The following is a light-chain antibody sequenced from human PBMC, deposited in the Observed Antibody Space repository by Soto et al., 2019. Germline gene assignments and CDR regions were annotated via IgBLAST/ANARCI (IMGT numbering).Light chain of an antibody. CDR2: KAS. Sequence: DIQMTQSPSTLSASVGDRVTIACRASQSISNYLAWYQQKPGKAPKLLIYKASSLESGVPSRFSGSGSGTEFTLTISSLQPDDFATCYCQQYNSYSWTFGQGTKVDIK. CDR3: QQYNSYSWT. J-gene: IGKJ1*01. V-gene: IGKV1-5*03. CDR1: QSISNY.